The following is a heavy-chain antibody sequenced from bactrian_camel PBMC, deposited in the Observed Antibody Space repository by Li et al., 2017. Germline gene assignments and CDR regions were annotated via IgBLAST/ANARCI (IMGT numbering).Heavy chain of an antibody. CDR3: AVGRWCLLHLTPDDFAY. V-gene: IGHV3S55*01. CDR1: GHASDSIW. D-gene: IGHD6*01. CDR2: VASDHRT. Sequence: HVQLVESGGGSVQAGGSVRLSCVYSGHASDSIWLAWFRQAPGKEREGIAAVASDHRTIYADSVKGRFTISKDNAKNILYLQMSNLRPEDSAMYFCAVGRWCLLHLTPDDFAYWGQGTQVTVS. J-gene: IGHJ6*01.